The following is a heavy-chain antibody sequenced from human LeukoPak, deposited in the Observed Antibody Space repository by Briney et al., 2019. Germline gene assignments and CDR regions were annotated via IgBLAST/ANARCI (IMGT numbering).Heavy chain of an antibody. CDR2: VSYDGGSK. J-gene: IGHJ4*02. V-gene: IGHV3-30*03. CDR1: RFNFRHYG. Sequence: GGSLRLSCVASRFNFRHYGIHWVRQGPGKGLEWVALVSYDGGSKYYADSVKGRITISRDNSKNTLHLQMNSLRTEDTAVYYCARVKGGIAAAGNYFDYWGQGTLVTVSS. D-gene: IGHD6-13*01. CDR3: ARVKGGIAAAGNYFDY.